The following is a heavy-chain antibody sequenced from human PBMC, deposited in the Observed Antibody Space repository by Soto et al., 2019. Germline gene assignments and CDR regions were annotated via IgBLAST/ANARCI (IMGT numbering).Heavy chain of an antibody. CDR3: ATAKLLLPWLFDY. J-gene: IGHJ4*02. CDR1: GFTVSSNY. Sequence: PGGSLRLSCAASGFTVSSNYMSWVRQAPGKGLEWVSVIYSGGATNYADSVKGRFTISRDDSKNTLFLQMNSLRAEDTAVYYCATAKLLLPWLFDYWGQGTLVTVSS. V-gene: IGHV3-66*01. CDR2: IYSGGAT. D-gene: IGHD2-15*01.